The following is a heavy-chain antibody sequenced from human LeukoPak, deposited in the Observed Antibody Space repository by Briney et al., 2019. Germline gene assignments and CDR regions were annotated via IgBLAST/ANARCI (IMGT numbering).Heavy chain of an antibody. CDR1: GYTFTGYY. CDR3: ARKSAVRKTSEFDY. D-gene: IGHD2-2*01. J-gene: IGHJ4*02. CDR2: INPNSGGQ. Sequence: ASVKVSCKASGYTFTGYYINWVRQAPGQGLEWMGCINPNSGGQNYPQTFQGRVTMTTDTSISTAYMELSSLRSDDTAVYYCARKSAVRKTSEFDYWGQGTLVSVSS. V-gene: IGHV1-2*02.